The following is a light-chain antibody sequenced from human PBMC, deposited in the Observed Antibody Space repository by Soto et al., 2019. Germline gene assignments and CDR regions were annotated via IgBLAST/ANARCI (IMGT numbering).Light chain of an antibody. V-gene: IGLV1-40*01. Sequence: QSVLTQPPSVSGAPGQRVTISCTGSSSNIGAGFDVHWYQQLPGEAPKLLIYGITNRPSGVPDRFSGSKSGTSASLAITGLQVEDAADYYCQSFDSSLSGYVFGTGTKVTVL. CDR2: GIT. CDR3: QSFDSSLSGYV. J-gene: IGLJ1*01. CDR1: SSNIGAGFD.